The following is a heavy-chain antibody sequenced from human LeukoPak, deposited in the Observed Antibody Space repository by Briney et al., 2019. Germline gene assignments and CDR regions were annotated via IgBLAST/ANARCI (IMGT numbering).Heavy chain of an antibody. CDR3: ATVVPIVATMGEFDY. J-gene: IGHJ4*02. CDR1: GYTLTELS. Sequence: ASVKGSCKVSGYTLTELSMHWVRQAPGKGLEWMGGFDPEDGETIYAQKFQGRVTMTEDTSTDTAYMELSSLRSEDTAVYYCATVVPIVATMGEFDYWGQGTLVTVSS. V-gene: IGHV1-24*01. D-gene: IGHD5-12*01. CDR2: FDPEDGET.